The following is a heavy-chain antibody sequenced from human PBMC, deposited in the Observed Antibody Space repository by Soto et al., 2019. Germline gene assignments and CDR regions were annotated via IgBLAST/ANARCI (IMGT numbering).Heavy chain of an antibody. Sequence: PSETLSLTCAVYGGSFSGYYWSWIRQPPGKGLEWIGEINHSGSTNYNPSLKSRVTISVDTSKNQFSLTLSSVTAADTAVYYCARGRRTTYYFYGMDVWGQGTTVTVS. V-gene: IGHV4-34*01. CDR1: GGSFSGYY. CDR3: ARGRRTTYYFYGMDV. J-gene: IGHJ6*02. CDR2: INHSGST.